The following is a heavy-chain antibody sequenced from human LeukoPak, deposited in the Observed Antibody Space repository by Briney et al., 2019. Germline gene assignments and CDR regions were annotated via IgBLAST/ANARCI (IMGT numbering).Heavy chain of an antibody. J-gene: IGHJ4*02. D-gene: IGHD5-12*01. CDR2: INPNSGGT. V-gene: IGHV1-2*02. CDR1: GYTFTGYY. Sequence: ASVKASCKAAGYTFTGYYMHWVRPAPGQGLEWMGWINPNSGGTNYAQKVQGRVTMTRDTSISTAYMELSRLRSDDTAVYYCAGNSGYVLSPFDYWGQGTLVTVSS. CDR3: AGNSGYVLSPFDY.